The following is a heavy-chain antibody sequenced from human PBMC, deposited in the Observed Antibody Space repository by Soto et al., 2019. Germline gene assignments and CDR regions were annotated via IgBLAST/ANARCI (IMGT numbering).Heavy chain of an antibody. CDR2: IWYDGSNK. CDR3: ARDPYYYGSGSWEYGMDV. Sequence: PGGSLRLSCAASGFTFSSYGMHWVRQAPGKGLEWVAVIWYDGSNKYYADSVKGRFTISRDNSKNTLYLQMNSLRAEDTAVYYCARDPYYYGSGSWEYGMDVWGQGTTVTVSS. V-gene: IGHV3-33*01. D-gene: IGHD3-10*01. J-gene: IGHJ6*02. CDR1: GFTFSSYG.